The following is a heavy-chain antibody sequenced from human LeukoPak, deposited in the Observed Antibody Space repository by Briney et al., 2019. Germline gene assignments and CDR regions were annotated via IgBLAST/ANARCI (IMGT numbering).Heavy chain of an antibody. CDR1: GFTFSNYW. D-gene: IGHD2-15*01. V-gene: IGHV3-7*01. Sequence: GGSLRLSCVASGFTFSNYWMSWVRQAPGKGLEWVANIKQDGSEQYYVDSVKGRFTVSRDNAKNSLHLQMNSLRAEDTAVYYCATDSPYDYWGQGTLLTVSS. CDR3: ATDSPYDY. J-gene: IGHJ4*02. CDR2: IKQDGSEQ.